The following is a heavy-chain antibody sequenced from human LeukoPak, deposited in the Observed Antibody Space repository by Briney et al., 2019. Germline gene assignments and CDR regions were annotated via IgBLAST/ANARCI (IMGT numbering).Heavy chain of an antibody. J-gene: IGHJ4*02. D-gene: IGHD3/OR15-3a*01. Sequence: GGSLRLSCAASGFTFSSYDMHWVRQATGKGLEWVSAIGTAGDTYYPGSVKGRFTISRDNAKNSLYLQMNSLRAEDTALYYCAKAVGTAGTGLDYWGQGTLVTVSS. CDR1: GFTFSSYD. V-gene: IGHV3-13*01. CDR3: AKAVGTAGTGLDY. CDR2: IGTAGDT.